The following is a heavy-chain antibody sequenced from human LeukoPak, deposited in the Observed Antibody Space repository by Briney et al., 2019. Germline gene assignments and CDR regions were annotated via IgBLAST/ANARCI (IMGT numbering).Heavy chain of an antibody. Sequence: GGSLRLSRAASGFTFSSYSMNWVSQAPGKGLDWVSSISSSSSYIYYADSVKGRFTISRDNAKNSLYLQMNSLRAEDTAVYYCAREYSSGWYYWGQGTLVTVSS. CDR1: GFTFSSYS. CDR2: ISSSSSYI. D-gene: IGHD6-19*01. CDR3: AREYSSGWYY. J-gene: IGHJ4*02. V-gene: IGHV3-21*01.